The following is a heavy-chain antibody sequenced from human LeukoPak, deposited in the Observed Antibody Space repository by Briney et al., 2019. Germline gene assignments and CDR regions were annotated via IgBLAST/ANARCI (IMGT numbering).Heavy chain of an antibody. CDR2: IRYDGSNK. D-gene: IGHD3-10*01. CDR1: GFTFTTYG. CDR3: AKVWFEENHFDP. J-gene: IGHJ5*02. Sequence: PGGSLRLSCAASGFTFTTYGMHWVRQAPGKGLEWVAFIRYDGSNKYYADSVKGRFTISRDNSKNTLYLQMNSLRAEDTAVYYCAKVWFEENHFDPWGQGTLVTVSS. V-gene: IGHV3-30*02.